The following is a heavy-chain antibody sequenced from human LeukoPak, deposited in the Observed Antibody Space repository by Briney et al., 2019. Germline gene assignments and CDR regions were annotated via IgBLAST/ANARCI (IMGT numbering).Heavy chain of an antibody. Sequence: SETLSLTCTVSGGSISSYHWNWIRQPPGKGLEWIVYIDYSGSTNYNPSLKSRVTVSVDTSTNQFSLRLSSVTAPDTAVYYCARRGAARRYDGMDVWGQGTTVSVSS. CDR2: IDYSGST. CDR1: GGSISSYH. CDR3: ARRGAARRYDGMDV. D-gene: IGHD6-6*01. J-gene: IGHJ6*02. V-gene: IGHV4-59*08.